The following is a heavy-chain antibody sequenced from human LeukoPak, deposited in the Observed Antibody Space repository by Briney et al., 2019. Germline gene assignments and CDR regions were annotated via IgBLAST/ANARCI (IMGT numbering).Heavy chain of an antibody. CDR2: IYYSGST. CDR1: GGSISSYY. J-gene: IGHJ2*01. Sequence: PSGTLSLTCTVSGGSISSYYWSWIRQPPGKGLEWIGYIYYSGSTNYNPSLKSRVTISVDTSKNQFSLKLSSVTAADTAVYYCASALGGYYDSSGYYFKSWYFDLWGRGTLVTVSS. D-gene: IGHD3-22*01. CDR3: ASALGGYYDSSGYYFKSWYFDL. V-gene: IGHV4-59*01.